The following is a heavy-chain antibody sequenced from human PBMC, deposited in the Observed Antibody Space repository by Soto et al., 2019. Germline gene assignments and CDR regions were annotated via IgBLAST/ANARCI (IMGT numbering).Heavy chain of an antibody. CDR1: GGSISRGDYY. D-gene: IGHD4-17*01. CDR3: ARETTVTTGYYYGMDV. V-gene: IGHV4-30-4*01. J-gene: IGHJ6*02. Sequence: LSLTCTVSGGSISRGDYYWSLIRQPPGKCLEWIGYIYYSGSTYYNPSLKSRVTISVDTSKNQFSLKLSSVTAADTAVYYCARETTVTTGYYYGMDVWGQGNTVTVSS. CDR2: IYYSGST.